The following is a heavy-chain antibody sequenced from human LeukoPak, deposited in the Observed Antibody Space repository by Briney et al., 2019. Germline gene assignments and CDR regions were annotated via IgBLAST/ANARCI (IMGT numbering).Heavy chain of an antibody. J-gene: IGHJ4*02. CDR2: IIPIFGTA. Sequence: SVKVSCKASGGTFSSYAISWVRQAPGQGLEWMGGIIPIFGTANYAQKFQGRVTITADESTSTAYMELSSLRSEDTAVYCCATRPPQMTTVAPFDYWGQGTLVTVSS. D-gene: IGHD4-23*01. CDR1: GGTFSSYA. V-gene: IGHV1-69*13. CDR3: ATRPPQMTTVAPFDY.